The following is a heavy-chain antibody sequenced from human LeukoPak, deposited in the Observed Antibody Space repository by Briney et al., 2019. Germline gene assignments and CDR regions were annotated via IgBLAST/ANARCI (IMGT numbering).Heavy chain of an antibody. V-gene: IGHV3-53*05. CDR3: ARDPREGRGGMDV. CDR1: GFTVSSNY. Sequence: TGGSLRLSCAASGFTVSSNYMSWVRQAPGKGLEWVSVIYSGGSTYYADSVKGRFTISRDNSKNTLYLQMNSLRAEDTAVYYCARDPREGRGGMDVWGQGTTVTVSS. CDR2: IYSGGST. J-gene: IGHJ6*02. D-gene: IGHD3-10*01.